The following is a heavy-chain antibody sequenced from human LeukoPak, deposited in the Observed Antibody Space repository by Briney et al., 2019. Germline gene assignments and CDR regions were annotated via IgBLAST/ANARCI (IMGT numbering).Heavy chain of an antibody. Sequence: GRSLRLSCAASGFTFSSYAMHWVRQAPGKGLEWVAVISYDGSNKYYADSVKGRFTISRDNSKNTLYLQMNSLRAEDTAVYYCARASTRVTIFGVVIVGPDVWGQGTTVTVSS. CDR3: ARASTRVTIFGVVIVGPDV. CDR1: GFTFSSYA. J-gene: IGHJ6*02. V-gene: IGHV3-30-3*01. D-gene: IGHD3-3*01. CDR2: ISYDGSNK.